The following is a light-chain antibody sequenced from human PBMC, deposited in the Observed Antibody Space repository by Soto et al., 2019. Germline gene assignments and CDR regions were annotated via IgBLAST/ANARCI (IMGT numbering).Light chain of an antibody. CDR3: QQHNQWPIT. CDR1: QSVTTK. CDR2: GAS. Sequence: ENVLTQSPDTLSLSPGERATLSCRASQSVTTKLAWYQHKPGQAPRLLIYGASTRATGIPARFSGSGSGTEFTLTINSLQSEDSAVYYCQQHNQWPITFGQGTRLEIK. J-gene: IGKJ5*01. V-gene: IGKV3D-15*01.